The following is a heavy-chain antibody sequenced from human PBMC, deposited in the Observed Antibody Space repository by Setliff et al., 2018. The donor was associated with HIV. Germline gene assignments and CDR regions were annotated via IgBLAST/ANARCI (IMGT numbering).Heavy chain of an antibody. D-gene: IGHD6-19*01. CDR3: ARDGMAVAADGFDI. CDR1: GFMFINYR. V-gene: IGHV3-74*03. Sequence: PGGSLRLSCVASGFMFINYRMHWVRQAPGKGLEWVSRVNSDGNWTTYADSVRARFTISRDNAQNTLYLQMNSLRSEDTAVYFCARDGMAVAADGFDIWGQGIMVTVSS. CDR2: VNSDGNWT. J-gene: IGHJ3*02.